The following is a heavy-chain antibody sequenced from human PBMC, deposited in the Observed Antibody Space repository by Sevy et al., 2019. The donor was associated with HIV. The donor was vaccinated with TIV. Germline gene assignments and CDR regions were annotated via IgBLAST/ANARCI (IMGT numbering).Heavy chain of an antibody. D-gene: IGHD3-22*01. CDR1: GYRFTSYW. J-gene: IGHJ4*02. CDR2: IYHDDSDI. V-gene: IGHV5-51*01. Sequence: GESLKISCKASGYRFTSYWIAWVRQMPGKGLEWMGIIYHDDSDIRYCPSLQGQVTISVDKSISTAYLQWSSLKASDTAMYFCARRGYDSTGYPQYYFDNWGQGTLVTVSS. CDR3: ARRGYDSTGYPQYYFDN.